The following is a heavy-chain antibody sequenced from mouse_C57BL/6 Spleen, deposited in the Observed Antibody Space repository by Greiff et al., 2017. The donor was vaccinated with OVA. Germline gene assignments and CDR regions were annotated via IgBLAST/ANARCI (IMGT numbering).Heavy chain of an antibody. CDR2: ISYDGSN. J-gene: IGHJ3*01. V-gene: IGHV3-6*01. CDR1: GYSITSGYY. D-gene: IGHD2-3*01. Sequence: VQLQQSGPGLVKPSQSLSLTCSVTGYSITSGYYWNWIRQFPGNKLEWMGYISYDGSNNYNPSLKNRISITRDTSKNQFFLKLNSVTTEDTATYYCARAYDGYYGGFAYWGQGTLVTVSA. CDR3: ARAYDGYYGGFAY.